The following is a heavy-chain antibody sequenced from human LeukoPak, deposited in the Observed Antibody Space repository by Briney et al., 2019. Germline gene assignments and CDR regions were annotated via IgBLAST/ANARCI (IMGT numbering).Heavy chain of an antibody. CDR2: IYYSGST. V-gene: IGHV4-30-4*01. CDR1: GGSISSGDHY. D-gene: IGHD5-18*01. J-gene: IGHJ4*02. Sequence: PSETLSLTCTVSGGSISSGDHYWSWIRQPPGKGLEWIVYIYYSGSTYYNPSLKSRVTISVDTSKNQFSLKLSSVTAADTAVYYCARGVTQLWPPYFDYWGQGTLVTVSS. CDR3: ARGVTQLWPPYFDY.